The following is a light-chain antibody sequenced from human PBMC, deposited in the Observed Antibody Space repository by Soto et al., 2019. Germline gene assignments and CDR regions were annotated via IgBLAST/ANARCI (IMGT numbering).Light chain of an antibody. V-gene: IGLV2-14*01. CDR3: TSYSTNSTRV. CDR2: EVS. CDR1: SSDIGGYNY. Sequence: QSVLTQPASVSGSPGQSITISCTGTSSDIGGYNYVSWYQQHPGKAPKLMIYEVSNRPSGVSHRFFGSKSGNTASLTISGLPAEDEEDYCCTSYSTNSTRVFGAGTKVTVL. J-gene: IGLJ1*01.